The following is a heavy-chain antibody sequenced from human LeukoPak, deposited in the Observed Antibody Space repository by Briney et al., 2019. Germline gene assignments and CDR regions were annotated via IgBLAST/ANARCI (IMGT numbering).Heavy chain of an antibody. D-gene: IGHD2-2*01. CDR3: ARVLYCSSTSCCGGIDY. J-gene: IGHJ4*02. V-gene: IGHV3-33*01. CDR1: GFTFSSYG. CDR2: IWYDGSNK. Sequence: GGSLRLSCAASGFTFSSYGMHWVRQAPGKGLEWVAVIWYDGSNKYYADSVKGRFTISRDNSKNTLYLQMNSLRAEDTAVYYCARVLYCSSTSCCGGIDYWGQGTLVTVSS.